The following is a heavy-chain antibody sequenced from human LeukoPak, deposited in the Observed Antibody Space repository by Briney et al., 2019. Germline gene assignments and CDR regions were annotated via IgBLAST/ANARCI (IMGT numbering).Heavy chain of an antibody. D-gene: IGHD1-1*01. CDR1: GFTFSNYE. CDR2: ISHSGRTI. J-gene: IGHJ4*02. Sequence: GGSLRLSCAASGFTFSNYELNWVRQAPGKGLEWVSYISHSGRTIYSADSVKGRFTISRDNAKNSLYLQMSSLRAEDTAVYYCVSFSTQLFNWGQGTLVTVSS. V-gene: IGHV3-48*03. CDR3: VSFSTQLFN.